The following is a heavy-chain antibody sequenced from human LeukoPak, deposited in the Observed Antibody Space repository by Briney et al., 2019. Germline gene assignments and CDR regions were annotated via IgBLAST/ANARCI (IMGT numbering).Heavy chain of an antibody. CDR2: ITGTHYTT. J-gene: IGHJ5*02. D-gene: IGHD4-17*01. CDR1: GISLSNYG. V-gene: IGHV3-23*01. Sequence: GGSLRLSCVASGISLSNYGMTWVRQAPGKGLEWVSSITGTHYTTYNTDSVKGRFTISRDNSKNTLYLQMNSLRADDTAVYYCTKDPNGDYVGAFDPWGQGTLVTVSS. CDR3: TKDPNGDYVGAFDP.